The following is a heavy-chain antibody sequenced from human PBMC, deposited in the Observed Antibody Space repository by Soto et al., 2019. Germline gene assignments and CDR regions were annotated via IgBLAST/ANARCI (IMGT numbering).Heavy chain of an antibody. J-gene: IGHJ4*02. Sequence: EVQLVESGGGLVKPGGSLRLSCAASGFTFSSYSMNWVRQAPGKGLEWVSSISSSSSYIYYADSVKGRFTISRDNAKNSLYLQMDSLRAEDTAVYYCARDKDSYGYGFDSWGQGTLVTVSS. CDR3: ARDKDSYGYGFDS. CDR1: GFTFSSYS. CDR2: ISSSSSYI. D-gene: IGHD5-18*01. V-gene: IGHV3-21*01.